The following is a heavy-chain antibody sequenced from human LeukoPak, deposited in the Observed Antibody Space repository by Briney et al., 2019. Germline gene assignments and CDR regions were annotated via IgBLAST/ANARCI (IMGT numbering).Heavy chain of an antibody. J-gene: IGHJ4*02. CDR2: IYYSGGT. V-gene: IGHV4-59*01. D-gene: IGHD6-19*01. Sequence: SETLSLTCTVSGGSISSYYWSWIRQPPGKGLEWIGYIYYSGGTNYNPSLKSRVTISVDTSKNQFSLKLSSVTAADTAVYYCARVAGRIGGHFDYWGQGTLVTVSS. CDR3: ARVAGRIGGHFDY. CDR1: GGSISSYY.